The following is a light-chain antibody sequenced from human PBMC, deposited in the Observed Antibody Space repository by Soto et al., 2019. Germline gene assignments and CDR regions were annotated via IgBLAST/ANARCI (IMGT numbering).Light chain of an antibody. CDR1: QTVRSNF. Sequence: DIVLTQSPGTLSLSPGERATLSCRASQTVRSNFLAWYQRKPGQSPRLLIYGASSRATGIPDRFSGSGSGADFTLTISSLEPEDFAVYYCQQRSNWPPVFTFGPGTKVDIK. CDR3: QQRSNWPPVFT. J-gene: IGKJ3*01. CDR2: GAS. V-gene: IGKV3D-20*02.